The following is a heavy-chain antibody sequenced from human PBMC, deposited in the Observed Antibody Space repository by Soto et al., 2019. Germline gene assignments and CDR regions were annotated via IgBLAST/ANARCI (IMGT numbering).Heavy chain of an antibody. V-gene: IGHV3-30-3*01. CDR3: ARTTTVAGTPEFDY. Sequence: QVPLLESGGGVVQPGRSLRVSCAASGFTFSSFNMHWVRQAPGKGLEWVALISYDGSNKYVDSVKGRFTISRDNSKNTLYLQMNSLRAEDTAVYYCARTTTVAGTPEFDYWGQGTLVTVSS. CDR1: GFTFSSFN. D-gene: IGHD6-19*01. CDR2: ISYDGSNK. J-gene: IGHJ4*02.